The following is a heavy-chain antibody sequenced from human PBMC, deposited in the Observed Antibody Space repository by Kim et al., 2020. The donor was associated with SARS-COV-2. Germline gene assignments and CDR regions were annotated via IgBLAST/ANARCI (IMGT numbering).Heavy chain of an antibody. CDR3: ATKGASWSPGY. J-gene: IGHJ4*02. D-gene: IGHD6-13*01. CDR1: GFTFSNFA. Sequence: GGSLRLSCAASGFTFSNFAMTWVRQAPGRGLEWVSDSEGSGSTTNYADPVKGRFTISRDNSKNTLYLQMNSLRVEDTAVYYCATKGASWSPGYWGQGTLVTVSS. V-gene: IGHV3-23*05. CDR2: SEGSGSTT.